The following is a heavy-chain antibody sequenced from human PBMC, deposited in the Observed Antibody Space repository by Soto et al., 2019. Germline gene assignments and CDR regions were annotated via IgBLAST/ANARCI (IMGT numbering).Heavy chain of an antibody. CDR2: INHSGST. CDR3: ARAKVVVAAKHDYYYLDV. Sequence: QVQLQQWGAGLLKPSETLSLTCAVYGGSFSGYYWSWIRQPPGKGLEWIGEINHSGSTNYNPSPKSRVTISVDTSKNQFSLKLSSVTAADTAVYSCARAKVVVAAKHDYYYLDVWGKGTTVTVS. D-gene: IGHD2-15*01. CDR1: GGSFSGYY. V-gene: IGHV4-34*01. J-gene: IGHJ6*03.